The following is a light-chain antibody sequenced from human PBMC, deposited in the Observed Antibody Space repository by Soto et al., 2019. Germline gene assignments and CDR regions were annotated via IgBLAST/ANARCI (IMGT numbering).Light chain of an antibody. Sequence: QSVLTQPASVSGSPGQSITISCTGTSSDVGGYNYVSWYQQHPGKAPKLMIYDVSNRPSGVSNRFSGSKSGNTASLTISGLQAEDVADYYCSYYTSSSPLYVFGTGTKVTVL. CDR1: SSDVGGYNY. CDR2: DVS. V-gene: IGLV2-14*01. CDR3: SYYTSSSPLYV. J-gene: IGLJ1*01.